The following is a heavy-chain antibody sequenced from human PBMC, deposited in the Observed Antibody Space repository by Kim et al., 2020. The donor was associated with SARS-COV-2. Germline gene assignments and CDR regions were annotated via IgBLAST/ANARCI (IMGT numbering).Heavy chain of an antibody. CDR2: MNPNSGNT. J-gene: IGHJ6*02. Sequence: ASVKVSCKASGYTFTSYDINWVRQATGQGLEWMGWMNPNSGNTGYAQKFQGRVTMTRNTSISTAYMELSSLRSEDTAVYYCARGAVVTPIPYYYYGMDVWGQGTTVTVSS. V-gene: IGHV1-8*01. CDR3: ARGAVVTPIPYYYYGMDV. CDR1: GYTFTSYD. D-gene: IGHD2-21*02.